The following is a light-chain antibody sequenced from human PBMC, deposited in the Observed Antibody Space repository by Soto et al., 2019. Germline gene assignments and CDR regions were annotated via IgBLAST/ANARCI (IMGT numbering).Light chain of an antibody. CDR3: MQALQTLSIT. CDR2: WGS. V-gene: IGKV2-28*01. CDR1: KSLLHSNGQNY. Sequence: DIVMAQTPLSLPVSPGEPASISCRSNKSLLHSNGQNYLDWYLQKPGQSPQLLIYWGSNRSSGVPDRFSGSGSGRDFTLRINRVEAEDVGVYYCMQALQTLSITFGQGTRLEIK. J-gene: IGKJ5*01.